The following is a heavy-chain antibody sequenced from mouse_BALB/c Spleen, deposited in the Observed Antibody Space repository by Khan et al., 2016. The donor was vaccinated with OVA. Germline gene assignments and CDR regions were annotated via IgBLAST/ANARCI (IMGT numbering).Heavy chain of an antibody. CDR2: IDPANGNT. V-gene: IGHV14-3*02. D-gene: IGHD2-1*01. CDR1: GFNIKDTY. J-gene: IGHJ4*01. Sequence: EVQLQESGAELVKPGASVKLSCTASGFNIKDTYMHWVKQRPEQGLEWIGRIDPANGNTKYDPKFQGKATITADTSSNTAYLQLSSLTSEDTAVKYCARNGNYLYAMDYWGQGTSVTVSS. CDR3: ARNGNYLYAMDY.